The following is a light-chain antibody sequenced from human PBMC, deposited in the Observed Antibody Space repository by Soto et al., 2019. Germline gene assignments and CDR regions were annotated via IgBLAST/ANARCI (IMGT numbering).Light chain of an antibody. CDR1: QSVSSSY. CDR3: KQYGSSPWT. J-gene: IGKJ1*01. Sequence: EIVLTQSPGTLSLSPGERATLSCRASQSVSSSYLAWYQQKPGQAPRLLIDGASSRATGIPDRFSGSGSGKDFTLTISRLAPEDFAVYYCKQYGSSPWTFGQGTTVDTK. CDR2: GAS. V-gene: IGKV3-20*01.